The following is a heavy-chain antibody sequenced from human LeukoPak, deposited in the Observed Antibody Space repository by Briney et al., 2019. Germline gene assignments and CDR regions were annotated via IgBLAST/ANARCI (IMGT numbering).Heavy chain of an antibody. D-gene: IGHD6-13*01. J-gene: IGHJ3*02. CDR1: GFTFDDYA. V-gene: IGHV3-43D*03. CDR2: IRWDGGST. Sequence: HTGGSPRLSCAASGFTFDDYAMHWVRQAPGKGLEWVSLIRWDGGSTYYADSVKGRFTISRDNSKNSLYLQMNSLRAEDTALYYCAKDRAAAGTDAFDIWGQGTMVTVSS. CDR3: AKDRAAAGTDAFDI.